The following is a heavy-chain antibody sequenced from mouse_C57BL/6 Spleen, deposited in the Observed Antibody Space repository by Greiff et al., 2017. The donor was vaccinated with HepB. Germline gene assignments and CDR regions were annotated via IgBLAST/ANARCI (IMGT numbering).Heavy chain of an antibody. CDR1: GYSFTGYY. CDR2: INPSTGGT. V-gene: IGHV1-42*01. CDR3: ARGGGRGDYFDY. Sequence: VQLQQSGPELVKPGASVKISCKASGYSFTGYYMNWVKQSPEKSLEWIGEINPSTGGTTYNQKFKAKATLTVDKSSSTAYMQLTSLTSEDSAVYYCARGGGRGDYFDYWGQGTTLTVSS. D-gene: IGHD3-3*01. J-gene: IGHJ2*01.